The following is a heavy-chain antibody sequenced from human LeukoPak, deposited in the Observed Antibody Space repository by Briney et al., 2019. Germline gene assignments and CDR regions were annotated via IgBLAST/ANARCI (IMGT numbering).Heavy chain of an antibody. CDR2: INSDGSEG. Sequence: GGSLRLSCAASGFTFSGFWMSWSRQAPGKGLEWVASINSDGSEGYYADVVRGRFTISRDNAKNSLYLQINSLRAEDTAVYYCARSSYSSSSSVWGQGTMVTVSS. CDR1: GFTFSGFW. V-gene: IGHV3-7*03. CDR3: ARSSYSSSSSV. D-gene: IGHD6-6*01. J-gene: IGHJ3*01.